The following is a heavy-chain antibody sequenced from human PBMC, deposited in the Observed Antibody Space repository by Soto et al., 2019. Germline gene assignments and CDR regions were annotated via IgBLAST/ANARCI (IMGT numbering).Heavy chain of an antibody. CDR2: ISDSGSST. CDR3: ARRAAGSTSSFPRYFDC. CDR1: GFTFSSYA. Sequence: PGGSLRLSCAASGFTFSSYAMSWVRQAPGKGLEWVSIISDSGSSTYYADSVKGRFTISRDNSKNTLNLQMNSLRAEDTAVYYCARRAAGSTSSFPRYFDCWGRGTLVTVSS. V-gene: IGHV3-23*01. J-gene: IGHJ4*02. D-gene: IGHD6-13*01.